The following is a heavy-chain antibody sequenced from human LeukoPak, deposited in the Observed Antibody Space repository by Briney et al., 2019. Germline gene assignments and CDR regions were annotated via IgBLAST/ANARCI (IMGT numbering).Heavy chain of an antibody. V-gene: IGHV3-23*01. CDR3: AKDKFLYYYESSLDY. J-gene: IGHJ4*02. D-gene: IGHD3-22*01. CDR1: GFSFSIYT. Sequence: GGSLRLSCAASGFSFSIYTMAWVRQAPGGGLEWVAGISGDGGSTSYADSVKGRFAISRDNAKSTLHLQMNSLRAEDTAVYYCAKDKFLYYYESSLDYWGQGTLVTVSS. CDR2: ISGDGGST.